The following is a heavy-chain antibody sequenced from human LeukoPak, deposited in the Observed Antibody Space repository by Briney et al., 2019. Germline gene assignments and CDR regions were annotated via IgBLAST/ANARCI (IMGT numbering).Heavy chain of an antibody. V-gene: IGHV4-30-4*01. D-gene: IGHD6-13*01. CDR2: IYYSGST. Sequence: PSETLSLTCTVSGGSISSGDYYWSWIRQPPGKGLEWIGYIYYSGSTYYNPSLKSRVTISVDTSKNQFSLKLSSVTAADTAVYYCARYGIADRTFGPWGQGTLVTVSS. CDR1: GGSISSGDYY. J-gene: IGHJ5*02. CDR3: ARYGIADRTFGP.